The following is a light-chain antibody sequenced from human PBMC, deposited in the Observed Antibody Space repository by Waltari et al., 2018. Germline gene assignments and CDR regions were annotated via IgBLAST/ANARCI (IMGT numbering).Light chain of an antibody. V-gene: IGLV6-57*01. J-gene: IGLJ2*01. CDR2: ESK. CDR3: QSYNGTNQV. Sequence: FMLTQPQSMSESPGKTVTISCTRNSGNIGRNYLQWYQQRPGRSPTTIIYESKLRPSGVPDRFSGSIDSSSNSASLTISGLKTEDEADYYCQSYNGTNQVFGGGTRLTVL. CDR1: SGNIGRNY.